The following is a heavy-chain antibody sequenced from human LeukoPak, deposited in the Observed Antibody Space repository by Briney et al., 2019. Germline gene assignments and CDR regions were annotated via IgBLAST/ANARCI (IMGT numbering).Heavy chain of an antibody. Sequence: PGGSLRLSCAASGFTFSSYWMSWVRQAPGKGLEWVANIKQDGSEKYYVDSVKGRFTISRDNAKNSLYLQMNSLRAEDTAVYYCARDLVPAATPYNWFDPWGQGTLVTVSS. D-gene: IGHD2-2*02. J-gene: IGHJ5*02. CDR1: GFTFSSYW. V-gene: IGHV3-7*01. CDR2: IKQDGSEK. CDR3: ARDLVPAATPYNWFDP.